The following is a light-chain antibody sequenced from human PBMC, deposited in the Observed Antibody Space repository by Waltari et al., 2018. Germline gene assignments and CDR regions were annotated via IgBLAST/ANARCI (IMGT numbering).Light chain of an antibody. CDR3: CSYAGRGTYV. V-gene: IGLV2-23*02. J-gene: IGLJ1*01. CDR1: TSDVGSYAL. Sequence: QSALPQPASVSGTPGQSLTISCRGTTSDVGSYALFSWYQQHPGEAPKLLICEVFKRPPDTSSRFSGAKSGSTASLTISGLQPEDEADYYCCSYAGRGTYVFGSGTKVTVL. CDR2: EVF.